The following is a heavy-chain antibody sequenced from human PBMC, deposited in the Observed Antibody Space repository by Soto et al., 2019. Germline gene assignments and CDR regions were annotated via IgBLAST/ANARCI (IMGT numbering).Heavy chain of an antibody. Sequence: RASVKVSCKASGYTFTGYYMHWVRQAPGQGLEWMGWINPNSGGTNYAQKFQGWVTMTRDTSISTAYMELSRLRSDDTAVYYCARSDFWSGYIYYYHGMDVWGQGTTVTVSS. J-gene: IGHJ6*02. D-gene: IGHD3-3*01. CDR2: INPNSGGT. CDR1: GYTFTGYY. CDR3: ARSDFWSGYIYYYHGMDV. V-gene: IGHV1-2*04.